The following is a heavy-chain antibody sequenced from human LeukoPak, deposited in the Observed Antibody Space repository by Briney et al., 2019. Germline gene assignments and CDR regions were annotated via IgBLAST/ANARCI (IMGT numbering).Heavy chain of an antibody. CDR2: IIPIFGTA. V-gene: IGHV1-69*05. D-gene: IGHD3-3*01. CDR1: GGTFSSYA. Sequence: SVKVSCKASGGTFSSYAISWVRQAPGQGLEWKGGIIPIFGTANYAQKFQGRFTITTDKSRSTGYMELSSLRSEDRAVYYCARGGTLYDFWSGAWFDPWDQGTLVTVSS. CDR3: ARGGTLYDFWSGAWFDP. J-gene: IGHJ5*02.